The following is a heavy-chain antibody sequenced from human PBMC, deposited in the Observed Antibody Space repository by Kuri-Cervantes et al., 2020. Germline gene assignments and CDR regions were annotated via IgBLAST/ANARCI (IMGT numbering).Heavy chain of an antibody. CDR2: ISWNSGSI. Sequence: LSLTCAASGFTFDDYAMHWVRQAPGKGLEWVSGISWNSGSIGYADSVKGRFTISRDNSKNTLYLQMNSLRAEDTAVYYCAIAWELPTFDYWGQGPLVPVSS. V-gene: IGHV3-9*01. CDR3: AIAWELPTFDY. J-gene: IGHJ4*02. D-gene: IGHD1-26*01. CDR1: GFTFDDYA.